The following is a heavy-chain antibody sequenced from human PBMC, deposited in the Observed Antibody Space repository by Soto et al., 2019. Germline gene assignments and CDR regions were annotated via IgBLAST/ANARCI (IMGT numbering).Heavy chain of an antibody. V-gene: IGHV1-2*02. CDR2: INPSSGDT. CDR1: GYTLTHYY. D-gene: IGHD1-26*01. J-gene: IGHJ4*02. CDR3: ARALDGTAFDY. Sequence: ASVKVSCKASGYTLTHYYMHWVRQAPGQGLEWMGWINPSSGDTYYTGKFQGRVTMTRDPSISAAHMELTGLRFDDTAVYYCARALDGTAFDYWGQGTLVTV.